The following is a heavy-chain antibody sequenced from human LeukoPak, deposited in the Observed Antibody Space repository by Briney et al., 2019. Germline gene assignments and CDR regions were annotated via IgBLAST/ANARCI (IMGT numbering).Heavy chain of an antibody. CDR1: GFTFSSYS. D-gene: IGHD6-13*01. V-gene: IGHV3-21*01. Sequence: GGPLRLSCAASGFTFSSYSMNWVRQAPGKGLEWVSSMISSSSYIYYADSVKGRFTISRDNAKNSLYLQMNSLRVEDTAVYYCARTYPIAAAGKAPFAAGDYWGRGTLVTVSS. J-gene: IGHJ4*02. CDR2: MISSSSYI. CDR3: ARTYPIAAAGKAPFAAGDY.